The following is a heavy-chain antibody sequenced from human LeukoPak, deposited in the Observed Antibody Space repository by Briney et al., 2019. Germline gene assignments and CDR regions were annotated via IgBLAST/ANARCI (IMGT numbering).Heavy chain of an antibody. Sequence: SETLSLTCAVYGGSFSGYYWSWIRQPPGKGLEWIGEINHSGSTNYNPSLKSRVTISVDTSKNQFSLKLSSVTAADTAVYYCARGMITFGGVVVPYYYYYMDVWGKGTTVTISS. J-gene: IGHJ6*03. CDR2: INHSGST. V-gene: IGHV4-34*01. CDR1: GGSFSGYY. D-gene: IGHD3-16*02. CDR3: ARGMITFGGVVVPYYYYYMDV.